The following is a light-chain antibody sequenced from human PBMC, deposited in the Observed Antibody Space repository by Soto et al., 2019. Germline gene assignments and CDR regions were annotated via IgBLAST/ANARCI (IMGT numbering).Light chain of an antibody. V-gene: IGKV1-5*01. Sequence: DIQMTQCPSTLSSSVVDRVTIACRSSQSISSWLAWYQQKPGKAPKLLIYDASSLESGVPSRFSGSGSGTEFTLTISSLQPDDFATYYCQQYNSYSPTTFGQGTKVDIK. CDR2: DAS. CDR1: QSISSW. CDR3: QQYNSYSPTT. J-gene: IGKJ1*01.